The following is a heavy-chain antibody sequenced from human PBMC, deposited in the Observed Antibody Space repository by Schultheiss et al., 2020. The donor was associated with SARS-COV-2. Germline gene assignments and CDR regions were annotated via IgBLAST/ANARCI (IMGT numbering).Heavy chain of an antibody. CDR2: ISWNSGSI. Sequence: GGSLRLSCAASGFTFSSYAMHWVRQAPGKGLEWVSGISWNSGSIGYADSVKGRFTISRDNSKNTLYLQMNSLRAEDTAVYYCAKDALSSQLAPGATYNYGMDVWGQGTTVTVSS. CDR3: AKDALSSQLAPGATYNYGMDV. J-gene: IGHJ6*02. V-gene: IGHV3-9*01. CDR1: GFTFSSYA. D-gene: IGHD6-13*01.